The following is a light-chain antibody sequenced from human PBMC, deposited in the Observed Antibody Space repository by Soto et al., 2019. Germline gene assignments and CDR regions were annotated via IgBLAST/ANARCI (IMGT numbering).Light chain of an antibody. Sequence: EIVMTQSPATLSVSPGETATLTCRASQSITSDLAWYQQKPGQPPRLLIYGASTRATGVPARFTGSGSGSEFTLTISGLQSEDFAAYYCQPGHNWPLTFGQGTRLEIK. V-gene: IGKV3-15*01. CDR3: QPGHNWPLT. CDR1: QSITSD. J-gene: IGKJ2*01. CDR2: GAS.